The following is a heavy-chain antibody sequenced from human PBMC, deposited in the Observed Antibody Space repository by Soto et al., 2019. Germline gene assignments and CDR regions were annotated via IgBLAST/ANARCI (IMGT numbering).Heavy chain of an antibody. Sequence: SLRLSCAASGFTFSSYGMHWVRQAPGKGLEWVAVIWYDGSNKYYADSVKGRFTISRDNSKNTLYLQMNSLRAEDTAVYYCARDYYDSSGYYYGTDWGQGTLVTVSS. CDR2: IWYDGSNK. V-gene: IGHV3-33*01. CDR1: GFTFSSYG. D-gene: IGHD3-22*01. J-gene: IGHJ4*02. CDR3: ARDYYDSSGYYYGTD.